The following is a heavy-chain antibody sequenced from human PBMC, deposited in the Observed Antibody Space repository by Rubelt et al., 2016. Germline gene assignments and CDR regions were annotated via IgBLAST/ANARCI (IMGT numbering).Heavy chain of an antibody. V-gene: IGHV2-70*15. CDR2: IDWDDDK. D-gene: IGHD3-22*01. J-gene: IGHJ6*02. Sequence: QVTLRESGPALVKPTQTLTLTCTFSGFSLSTSGMCVSWIRQPPGKALEWLARIDWDDDKYYSTSLKTRLTISKDTPKNQGVLTMTNMDPVETATYYCARILLPDYYDSSGGMDVWGQGTTVTVSS. CDR3: ARILLPDYYDSSGGMDV. CDR1: GFSLSTSGMC.